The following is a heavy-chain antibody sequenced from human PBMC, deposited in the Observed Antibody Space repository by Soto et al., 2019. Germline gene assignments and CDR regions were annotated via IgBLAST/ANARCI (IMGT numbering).Heavy chain of an antibody. CDR2: INPSGGST. D-gene: IGHD6-13*01. V-gene: IGHV1-46*01. J-gene: IGHJ4*02. Sequence: GASVKVSWKASGYTFTSYYMHWVRQAPGQGLEWMGIINPSGGSTSYAQKFQGRVTMTRDTSTSAVYMELSSLRSEDTAVYYCARSNSRGYSSRKYPPDFDYWGQGTLVTVSS. CDR3: ARSNSRGYSSRKYPPDFDY. CDR1: GYTFTSYY.